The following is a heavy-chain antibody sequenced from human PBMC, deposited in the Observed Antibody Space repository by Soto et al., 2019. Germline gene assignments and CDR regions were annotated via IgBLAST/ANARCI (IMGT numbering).Heavy chain of an antibody. CDR1: RGTFSSYA. Sequence: QVQLVQSGAEVKKPGSSVKLSCKASRGTFSSYAISWVRQASGQGREWMGGIIPIFGTANYAQKFQGRVTITADESTSTAYMELSSLRSEDTAVYYCARDNDITIFGVVRFWFDPWGQGTLVTVSS. V-gene: IGHV1-69*01. CDR2: IIPIFGTA. CDR3: ARDNDITIFGVVRFWFDP. J-gene: IGHJ5*02. D-gene: IGHD3-3*01.